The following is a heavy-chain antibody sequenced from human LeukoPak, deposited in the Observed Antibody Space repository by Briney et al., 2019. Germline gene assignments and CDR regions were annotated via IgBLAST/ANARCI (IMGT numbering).Heavy chain of an antibody. J-gene: IGHJ6*02. D-gene: IGHD3-10*01. Sequence: GGSLRLSCAASGFTFSDYYMSWIRQAPGKGLEWVSYISSSGSTIYYADSVKGRFTISRDNAKTSLNLQMNSLRVEDAAMYYCARVRTTGSYYGMDVWGQGTTVTVSS. CDR2: ISSSGSTI. V-gene: IGHV3-11*04. CDR1: GFTFSDYY. CDR3: ARVRTTGSYYGMDV.